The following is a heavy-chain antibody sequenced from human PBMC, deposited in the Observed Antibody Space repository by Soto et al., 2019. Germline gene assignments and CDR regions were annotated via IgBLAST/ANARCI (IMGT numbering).Heavy chain of an antibody. J-gene: IGHJ4*02. Sequence: EVQLVESGGGLVKPGESLKLSCATSGFTFANAWMSWVRQAPGKGLELVGRMKSKTDAGTTDFAAPVQGRFSISRDVSKNTWYLHMTNVKVADTAMYYCLTERGAGSYNGYSRAEHWGQGTLVTVSS. CDR1: GFTFANAW. V-gene: IGHV3-15*01. D-gene: IGHD2-15*01. CDR3: LTERGAGSYNGYSRAEH. CDR2: MKSKTDAGTT.